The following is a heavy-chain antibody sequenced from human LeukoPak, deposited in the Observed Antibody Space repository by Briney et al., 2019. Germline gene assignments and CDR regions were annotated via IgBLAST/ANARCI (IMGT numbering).Heavy chain of an antibody. Sequence: PGGSLRLSCAASGFTFSSYAMHWVRQAPGKGLEWVAVISYDGSNKYYADSVKGRFTISRDNSENTLYLQMNSLRAEDTAVYYCAREDLQLPTPYYYYYGMDVWGQGTTVTVSS. CDR2: ISYDGSNK. D-gene: IGHD2-2*01. CDR1: GFTFSSYA. V-gene: IGHV3-30*04. CDR3: AREDLQLPTPYYYYYGMDV. J-gene: IGHJ6*02.